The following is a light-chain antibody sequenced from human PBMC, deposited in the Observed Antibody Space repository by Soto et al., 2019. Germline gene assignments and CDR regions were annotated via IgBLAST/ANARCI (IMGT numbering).Light chain of an antibody. CDR1: QSLLHSDGNTY. V-gene: IGKV2-24*01. J-gene: IGKJ2*01. CDR3: MQATQYPPYT. Sequence: DIVMTQTPLSSPVTLGQPASISCRSSQSLLHSDGNTYLSWLQQRPGQPPRLLIYKISNRLSGVPDRFSGSGAGTDFTLKISRVEADDVGVYYCMQATQYPPYTFGQGTKLEIK. CDR2: KIS.